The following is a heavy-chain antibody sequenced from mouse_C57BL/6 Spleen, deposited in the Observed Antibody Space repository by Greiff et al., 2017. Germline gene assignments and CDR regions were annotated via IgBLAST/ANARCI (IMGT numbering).Heavy chain of an antibody. CDR2: INPNNGGT. CDR1: GYTFTDYY. CDR3: ATYYSNSYAMDY. D-gene: IGHD2-5*01. V-gene: IGHV1-26*01. Sequence: VQLQQSGPELVKPGASVKISCKASGYTFTDYYMNWVKQSHGKSLEWIGDINPNNGGTSYNQKFKGKATLTVDKSSSTAYMELRSLTSEDSAVYYCATYYSNSYAMDYWGQGTSVTVSS. J-gene: IGHJ4*01.